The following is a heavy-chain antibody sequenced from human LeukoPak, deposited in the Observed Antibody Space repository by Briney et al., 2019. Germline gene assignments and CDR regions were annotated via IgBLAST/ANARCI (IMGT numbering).Heavy chain of an antibody. CDR2: ISSSSSTI. J-gene: IGHJ4*02. V-gene: IGHV3-48*01. CDR3: ARDPGGFEQLVRIFDY. D-gene: IGHD6-6*01. CDR1: GFTFSSYS. Sequence: GGSLTLSCAASGFTFSSYSMNWVPQAPGKGRVWVSYISSSSSTIYYADSVKGRFTISRDNAKNSLYLQMNSLRAEDTAVYYCARDPGGFEQLVRIFDYWGQGTLVTVSS.